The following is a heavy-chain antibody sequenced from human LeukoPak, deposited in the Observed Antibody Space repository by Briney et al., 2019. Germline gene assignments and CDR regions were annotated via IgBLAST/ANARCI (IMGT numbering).Heavy chain of an antibody. D-gene: IGHD4-17*01. CDR3: ARDSERGPPVTTVDY. V-gene: IGHV3-23*01. J-gene: IGHJ4*02. CDR1: GFTFSSYA. CDR2: ISGSGGST. Sequence: GGSLRLSCAASGFTFSSYALSWVRQAPGKGLEWVSAISGSGGSTYYADSVKGRFTISRDNSKNTLYLQMGSLRAEDMAVYYCARDSERGPPVTTVDYWGQGTLVTVSS.